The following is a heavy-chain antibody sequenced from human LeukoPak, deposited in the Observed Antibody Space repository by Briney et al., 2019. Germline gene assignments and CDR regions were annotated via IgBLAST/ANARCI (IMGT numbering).Heavy chain of an antibody. CDR1: GGSFSGYY. D-gene: IGHD2/OR15-2a*01. Sequence: SETLSITCAVYGGSFSGYYWSWIRQPPGKGLEWIGEINHSGSTNYNPSLKSRVTISVDTSKNQFSLKLSSVTAADTAVYYCARLKEFLSLYYFDYWGQGTLVTVSS. CDR2: INHSGST. CDR3: ARLKEFLSLYYFDY. J-gene: IGHJ4*02. V-gene: IGHV4-34*01.